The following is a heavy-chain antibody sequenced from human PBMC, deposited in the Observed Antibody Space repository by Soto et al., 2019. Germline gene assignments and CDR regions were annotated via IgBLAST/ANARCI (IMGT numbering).Heavy chain of an antibody. CDR1: GFAFSSYG. CDR3: AIEAGCSSTSCYRHSFYYYGLDV. V-gene: IGHV3-33*01. Sequence: GGSLRLSCAASGFAFSSYGMHWVRQAPGKGLEWVSVIWYDGSNKYYADSVKGRFTISRDNSKNTLYLQMNSLRAEDTAVYYCAIEAGCSSTSCYRHSFYYYGLDVRGQGTTGTVSS. D-gene: IGHD2-2*01. CDR2: IWYDGSNK. J-gene: IGHJ6*01.